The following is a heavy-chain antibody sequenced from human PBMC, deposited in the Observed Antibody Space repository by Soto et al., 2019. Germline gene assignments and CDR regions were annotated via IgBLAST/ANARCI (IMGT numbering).Heavy chain of an antibody. CDR1: GFTFDDYA. Sequence: GGSLRLSCAASGFTFDDYAMHWDRQAPGKGLEWVSGISWNSGSIGYADSVKGRFTISRDNAKNSLYLQMNSLRAEDTALYYCAKAGLYSNSNYYYYMDVWGKGTTVTVSS. CDR3: AKAGLYSNSNYYYYMDV. D-gene: IGHD4-4*01. V-gene: IGHV3-9*01. J-gene: IGHJ6*03. CDR2: ISWNSGSI.